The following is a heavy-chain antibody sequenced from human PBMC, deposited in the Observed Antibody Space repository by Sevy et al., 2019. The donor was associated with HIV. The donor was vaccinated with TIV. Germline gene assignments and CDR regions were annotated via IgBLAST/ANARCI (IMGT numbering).Heavy chain of an antibody. CDR2: ISSGNTYT. CDR3: ARLRGIASDAYYFDY. Sequence: GGSLRLSCAASGLIFSDYYMGWVRQAPGKGLEWVADISSGNTYTKYADSVKGRFTISRDNAKKSLYLQMNTLRAEDTAVYYCARLRGIASDAYYFDYWGQGALVTVSS. J-gene: IGHJ4*02. D-gene: IGHD2-21*01. CDR1: GLIFSDYY. V-gene: IGHV3-11*06.